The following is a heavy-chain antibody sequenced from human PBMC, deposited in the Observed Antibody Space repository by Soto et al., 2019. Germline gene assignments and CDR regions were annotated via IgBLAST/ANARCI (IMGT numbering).Heavy chain of an antibody. CDR2: ISHTGST. Sequence: SETLSLTCAVSGGSISSGNSYSWSWIRQPPGKGLEWIGSISHTGSTSYNPSLKGRVTMSVDKSKNQFSLKLSSVTAADMAVYYCARAVAPYLGTQFDPWGQGTLV. D-gene: IGHD3-16*01. J-gene: IGHJ5*02. CDR1: GGSISSGNSYS. V-gene: IGHV4-30-2*01. CDR3: ARAVAPYLGTQFDP.